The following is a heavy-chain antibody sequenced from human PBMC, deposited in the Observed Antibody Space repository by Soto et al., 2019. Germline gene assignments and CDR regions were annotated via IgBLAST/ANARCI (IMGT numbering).Heavy chain of an antibody. CDR2: IWYDGSNK. D-gene: IGHD3-3*01. CDR1: GFTFSSYG. J-gene: IGHJ6*02. V-gene: IGHV3-33*01. CDR3: ARDQAVTSFGVPRGMDV. Sequence: GRSLRLSCAASGFTFSSYGMHWVRQAPGKGLEWVAVIWYDGSNKYYADSVKGRFTISRDNSKNTLYLQMNSLRAEDTAGYYCARDQAVTSFGVPRGMDVWGQGTTVTVSS.